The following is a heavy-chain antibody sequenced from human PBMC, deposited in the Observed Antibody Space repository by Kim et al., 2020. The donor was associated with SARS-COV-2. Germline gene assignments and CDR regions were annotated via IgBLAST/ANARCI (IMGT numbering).Heavy chain of an antibody. V-gene: IGHV3-23*01. CDR2: ISGSGGST. CDR3: AKDQDILSGYLLPPRAFDI. CDR1: GFTFSSYA. J-gene: IGHJ3*02. Sequence: GGSLRLSCAASGFTFSSYAMSWVRQAPGKGLEWVSAISGSGGSTYYADSVKGRFTISRDNSKNTLYLQMNSLRAEDTAVYYCAKDQDILSGYLLPPRAFDIWGQGTMVTVSS. D-gene: IGHD3-9*01.